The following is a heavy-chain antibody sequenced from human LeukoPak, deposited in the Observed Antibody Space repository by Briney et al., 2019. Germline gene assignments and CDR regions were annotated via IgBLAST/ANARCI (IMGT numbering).Heavy chain of an antibody. CDR2: ISYDGSNK. D-gene: IGHD2-2*01. CDR1: GGSFSGYY. J-gene: IGHJ4*02. Sequence: LSLTCAVYGGSFSGYYWSWIRQPPGKGLEWVAVISYDGSNKYYADSVKGRFTISRDNSKNTLYLQMNSLRAEDTAVYYCARRCSSTSCPVDYWGQGTLVTVSS. V-gene: IGHV3-30-3*01. CDR3: ARRCSSTSCPVDY.